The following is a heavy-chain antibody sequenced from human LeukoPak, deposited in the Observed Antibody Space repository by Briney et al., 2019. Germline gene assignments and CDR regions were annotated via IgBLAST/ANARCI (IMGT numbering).Heavy chain of an antibody. CDR3: ARDPGDTSLWFGELYTGAFDY. D-gene: IGHD3-10*01. Sequence: GGSLRLSCAASGFTFDDYGMSWVRQAPGKGLEWVSGINWNGGSTGYADSVKGRFTISRDNAKNSLYLQMNSLRAEDTALYYCARDPGDTSLWFGELYTGAFDYWGQGTLVTVSS. J-gene: IGHJ4*02. V-gene: IGHV3-20*04. CDR1: GFTFDDYG. CDR2: INWNGGST.